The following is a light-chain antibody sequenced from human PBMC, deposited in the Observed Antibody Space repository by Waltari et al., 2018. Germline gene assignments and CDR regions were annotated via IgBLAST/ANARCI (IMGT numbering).Light chain of an antibody. CDR2: DAS. V-gene: IGKV1-33*01. J-gene: IGKJ2*01. CDR3: QQYENLPST. Sequence: DIQMTQSPSSLSASIGDRVTITCQASQNLVNYLNWYQQAQGKAPRLLIYDASNLATGVPSRFSVGGSGTDFSLTITSLHPEDFATYFCQQYENLPSTFGQGTKLQIK. CDR1: QNLVNY.